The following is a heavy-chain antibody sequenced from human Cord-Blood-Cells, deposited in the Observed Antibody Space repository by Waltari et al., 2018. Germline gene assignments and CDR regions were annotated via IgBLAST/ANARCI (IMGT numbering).Heavy chain of an antibody. CDR3: ARSVGRDVVVVAAFDY. Sequence: QLQLQESGPGLVKPSETLSLTCTVSGGSISSSSYYWGWIRQPPGKGLEWIGSFYYSVSTYYNPSVKSRVTISVDTCKNQFSLKLSSVTAADTAVYYCARSVGRDVVVVAAFDYWGQGTLVTVAS. CDR1: GGSISSSSYY. V-gene: IGHV4-39*01. J-gene: IGHJ4*02. CDR2: FYYSVST. D-gene: IGHD2-15*01.